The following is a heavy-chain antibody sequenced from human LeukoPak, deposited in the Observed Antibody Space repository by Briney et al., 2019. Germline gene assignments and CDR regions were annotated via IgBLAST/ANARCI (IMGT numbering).Heavy chain of an antibody. CDR3: AKGLGYCSDGVCYYYYYMDV. CDR2: IYSGGST. J-gene: IGHJ6*03. D-gene: IGHD2-8*01. CDR1: GFTVSSNY. Sequence: PGGSLRLSCAASGFTVSSNYMSWVRQAPGKGLEWVSVIYSGGSTYYADSVKGRFTISRDNSKNTLYLQMNSLRAEDTAVYYCAKGLGYCSDGVCYYYYYMDVWGKGTTVTVSS. V-gene: IGHV3-53*01.